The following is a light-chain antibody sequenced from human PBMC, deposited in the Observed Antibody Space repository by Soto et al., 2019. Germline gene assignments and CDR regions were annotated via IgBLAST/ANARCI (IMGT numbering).Light chain of an antibody. CDR3: QSYDSTLNGWV. CDR1: GSNIGAGYD. V-gene: IGLV1-40*01. J-gene: IGLJ3*02. CDR2: DNT. Sequence: QSVLTQPPSVSGAPGLRVTISCTGSGSNIGAGYDVHWYQQLPGTAPKLLIYDNTNRPSGVPDRFSGSKSGTSVSLVITGLQAEDEADYYCQSYDSTLNGWVFGGGTKLTVL.